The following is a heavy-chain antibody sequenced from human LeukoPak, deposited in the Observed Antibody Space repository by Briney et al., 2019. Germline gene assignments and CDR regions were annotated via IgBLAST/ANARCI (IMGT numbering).Heavy chain of an antibody. J-gene: IGHJ4*02. CDR3: AREAVLLINCSSTSCYTGPFDY. Sequence: SETLSLTCTVSGGSISSSSYSWGWIRQPPGKGLEWIGSIYYSGSTYYNPSLKSRVTISVDTSKNQFSLKLSSVTAADTAVYYCAREAVLLINCSSTSCYTGPFDYWGQGTLVTVSS. CDR1: GGSISSSSYS. V-gene: IGHV4-39*07. CDR2: IYYSGST. D-gene: IGHD2-2*02.